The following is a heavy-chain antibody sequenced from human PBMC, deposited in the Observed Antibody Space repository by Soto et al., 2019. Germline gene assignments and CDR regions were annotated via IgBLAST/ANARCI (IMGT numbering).Heavy chain of an antibody. Sequence: SETLSLTCSVSGGSATGGGYYWSWIRQLPGKGLECIGYIYHTGSTFYNPSLKSRVTISLDTSKSQFSLKLTSATAADTAMYYCAGSPACSRFDYWGQGSPFTVS. V-gene: IGHV4-31*03. CDR3: AGSPACSRFDY. J-gene: IGHJ4*02. CDR2: IYHTGST. CDR1: GGSATGGGYY. D-gene: IGHD3-10*01.